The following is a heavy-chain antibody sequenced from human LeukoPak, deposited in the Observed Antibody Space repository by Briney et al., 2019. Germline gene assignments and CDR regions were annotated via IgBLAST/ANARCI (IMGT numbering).Heavy chain of an antibody. J-gene: IGHJ3*02. D-gene: IGHD3-22*01. CDR3: ASSPEKWFRDAFDI. V-gene: IGHV4-59*01. CDR1: GGSISSYY. CDR2: IYYSGST. Sequence: SETLSLTCTVSGGSISSYYWSWTRQPPGKGLEWIGYIYYSGSTNYNPSLKSRVTISVDTSKNQFSLKLSSVTAADTAVYYCASSPEKWFRDAFDIWGQGTMVTVSS.